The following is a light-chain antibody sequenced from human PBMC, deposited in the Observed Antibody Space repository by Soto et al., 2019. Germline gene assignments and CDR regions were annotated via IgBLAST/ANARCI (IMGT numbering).Light chain of an antibody. CDR1: QSLRHSNGKTY. CDR3: QLSSSGRIT. V-gene: IGKV2D-29*01. CDR2: EVS. J-gene: IGKJ5*01. Sequence: VMTQCPLSLSATPGQPASISCKSSQSLRHSNGKTYLYWYVQKSGQPPKLLIYEVSNRFSGVSERFSGSGAGTDFTLTIDRLQSDDFATYYCQLSSSGRITLGQGTRLEIK.